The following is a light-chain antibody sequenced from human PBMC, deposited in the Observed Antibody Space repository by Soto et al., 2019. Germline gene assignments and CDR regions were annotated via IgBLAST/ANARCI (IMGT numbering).Light chain of an antibody. J-gene: IGKJ5*01. CDR2: AAS. CDR3: QQYHNWPIT. V-gene: IGKV3-15*01. Sequence: ETGLTQSPGPLALSPGEGPTHSCRASQSVTYRYVAWYQQKPGQAPRLLIYAASTRATGIPARFSGSGSGTEFTLTISSLQSEDFAVYYCQQYHNWPITVGQGTRLDI. CDR1: QSVTYRY.